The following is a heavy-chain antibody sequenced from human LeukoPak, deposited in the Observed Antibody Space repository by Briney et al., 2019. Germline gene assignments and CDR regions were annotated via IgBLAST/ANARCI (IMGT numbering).Heavy chain of an antibody. D-gene: IGHD6-19*01. CDR2: IYTSGST. Sequence: SETLSLTCTDSRGSIINYFWSWIRQPPRTGLEWIGYIYTSGSTNYNPSLKRRATTPVDTSKNQSSLRLSSVTAADTAIYYCANQGSGRWFYPWGLGTLVTVS. CDR1: RGSIINYF. CDR3: ANQGSGRWFYP. V-gene: IGHV4-4*09. J-gene: IGHJ5*02.